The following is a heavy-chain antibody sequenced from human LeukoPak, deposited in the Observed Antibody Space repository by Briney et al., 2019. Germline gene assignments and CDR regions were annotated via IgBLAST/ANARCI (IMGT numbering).Heavy chain of an antibody. CDR1: GFTFNNYS. CDR2: IRYDGSNT. Sequence: GGSLRLSCAASGFTFNNYSMHRVRRAPGKGLEWLAFIRYDGSNTYYADSVKGRFTVSRDDSKNTLYLQMNSLRGDDTAVYYCAKDGTSYYYIYYWGQGTLVTVSS. CDR3: AKDGTSYYYIYY. V-gene: IGHV3-30*02. J-gene: IGHJ4*02. D-gene: IGHD2/OR15-2a*01.